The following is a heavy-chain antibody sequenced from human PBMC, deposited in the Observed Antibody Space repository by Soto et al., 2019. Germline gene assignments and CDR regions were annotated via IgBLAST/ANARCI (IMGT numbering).Heavy chain of an antibody. CDR1: GGTFSTYT. V-gene: IGHV1-69*04. J-gene: IGHJ4*02. CDR3: ARDGRNGGYLDY. Sequence: SVKVSCKASGGTFSTYTITWVRQAPGQGLEWMGRIIPIIGIINYAQKFQGRVTITADKFTGTAYMELTRLRSDDTAVYYCARDGRNGGYLDYWGQGTVVTVSS. D-gene: IGHD2-8*01. CDR2: IIPIIGII.